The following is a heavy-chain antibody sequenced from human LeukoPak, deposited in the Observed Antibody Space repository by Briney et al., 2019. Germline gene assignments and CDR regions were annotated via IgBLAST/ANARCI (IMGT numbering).Heavy chain of an antibody. J-gene: IGHJ4*02. CDR3: ARERRSGTYYYFDY. D-gene: IGHD1-26*01. Sequence: SETLSLTCTVSGASISSWYWSWIRQPPGKGLEWIGYIYGSGNTNYNPSLKSRVTMSIDTSKNQFSLKLTSVTAADTATYYCARERRSGTYYYFDYWGQGTLVTVSS. CDR2: IYGSGNT. CDR1: GASISSWY. V-gene: IGHV4-59*01.